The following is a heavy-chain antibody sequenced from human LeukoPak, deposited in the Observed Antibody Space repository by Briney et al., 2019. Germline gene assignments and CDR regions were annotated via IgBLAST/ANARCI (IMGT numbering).Heavy chain of an antibody. Sequence: GASVKVSCKASGGTFSSYAISWVRQAPGQGLEWMGGIIPIFGTANYAQKFQGRVTITTDESTSTAYMELSSLRSEDTAVYYCARGDKYSSSLDFDYWGQGTLVTVSS. CDR1: GGTFSSYA. CDR3: ARGDKYSSSLDFDY. CDR2: IIPIFGTA. D-gene: IGHD6-6*01. J-gene: IGHJ4*02. V-gene: IGHV1-69*05.